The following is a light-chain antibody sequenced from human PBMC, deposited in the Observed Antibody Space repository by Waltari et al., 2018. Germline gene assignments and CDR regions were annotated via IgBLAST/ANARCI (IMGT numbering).Light chain of an antibody. Sequence: LQMTQSPTTLSASVGARVTFTCQASQDISHYLNWYQQKPGKAPKPLIYDASNLERGAPSRFSGSGSGTDFTFTISRLETEDIATYYCQQYDGLPYTFGQGTKLEIK. CDR3: QQYDGLPYT. J-gene: IGKJ2*01. CDR2: DAS. CDR1: QDISHY. V-gene: IGKV1-33*01.